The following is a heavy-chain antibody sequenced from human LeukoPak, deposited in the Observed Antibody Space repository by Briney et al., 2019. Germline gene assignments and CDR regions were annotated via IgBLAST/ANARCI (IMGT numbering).Heavy chain of an antibody. V-gene: IGHV1-18*04. CDR3: ARESMSGGSYYYDY. CDR1: GYTFTSYG. J-gene: IGHJ4*02. CDR2: ISAYNGNA. D-gene: IGHD1-26*01. Sequence: GASVKVSCKASGYTFTSYGINWVRQAPGQGLEWMGWISAYNGNANYAQKLQGRVTMTTDTSTSTAYMELRSLRSDDTAVYYCARESMSGGSYYYDYWGQGTLVTVSS.